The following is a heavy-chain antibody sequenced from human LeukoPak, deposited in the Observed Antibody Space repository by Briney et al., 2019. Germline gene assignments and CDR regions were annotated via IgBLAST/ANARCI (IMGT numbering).Heavy chain of an antibody. D-gene: IGHD6-19*01. V-gene: IGHV4-61*02. CDR2: IYTDGSR. Sequence: SETLSLTCTVSGVSIGSRAYYWSWIRQPAGKGLEYIGRIYTDGSRNHNPSLKSRVSISMDTSNNQFSLRVTSVTAADTGVYYCASEGLALAGNFYYWGQGALVTVSS. CDR3: ASEGLALAGNFYY. CDR1: GVSIGSRAYY. J-gene: IGHJ4*02.